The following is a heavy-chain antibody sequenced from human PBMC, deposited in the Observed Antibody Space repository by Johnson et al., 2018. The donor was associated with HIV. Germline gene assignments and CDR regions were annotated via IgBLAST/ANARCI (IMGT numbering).Heavy chain of an antibody. CDR3: ARGYCTSSSHCDAFDL. J-gene: IGHJ3*01. D-gene: IGHD2-2*01. CDR2: IKQDGGEK. Sequence: VQLVESGGGLIQPGGSLRLSCAASGFTFSSYAMSWVRQAPGKGLEWVPGKGLEWVANIKQDGGEKYYVDSVKGRFTISRDNAKNSLYLQMNSLRAEDTAVYFCARGYCTSSSHCDAFDLWGQGTMVTVSS. V-gene: IGHV3-7*01. CDR1: GFTFSSYA.